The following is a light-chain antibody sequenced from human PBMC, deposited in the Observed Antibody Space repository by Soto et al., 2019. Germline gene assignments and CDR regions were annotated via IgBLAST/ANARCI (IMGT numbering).Light chain of an antibody. CDR2: DAS. CDR1: QTVRNNY. V-gene: IGKV3-20*01. CDR3: QQYDDWPRT. J-gene: IGKJ1*01. Sequence: EFVLTQCPGALCLCPGERATLSCRGSQTVRNNYLAWYQQKPGQAPRLLIYDASARATGIPARFSGSGSGTDFTLTISSLQSEDFAVYYCQQYDDWPRTFGQGTKVDIK.